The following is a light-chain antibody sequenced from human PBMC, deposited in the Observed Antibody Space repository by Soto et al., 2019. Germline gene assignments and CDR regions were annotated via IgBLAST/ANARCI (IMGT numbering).Light chain of an antibody. J-gene: IGKJ5*01. CDR3: QQRSNWPIT. V-gene: IGKV3-15*01. Sequence: EIVMTQSPATLSVSPGERATPSCRASQSVSSNLAWYQQKPGQAPRLLIYAASNRATDIPARFSGSGSGTEFTLTISSLQSEDSAVYYCQQRSNWPITFGQGTRLEIK. CDR1: QSVSSN. CDR2: AAS.